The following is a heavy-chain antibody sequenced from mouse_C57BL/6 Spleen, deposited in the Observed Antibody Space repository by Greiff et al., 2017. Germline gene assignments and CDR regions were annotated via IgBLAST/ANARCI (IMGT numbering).Heavy chain of an antibody. Sequence: QVQLKQSGAELVRPGTSVKMSCKASGYTFTNYWIGWAKQRPGHGLEWIGDIYPGGGYTNYNEKFKGKATLTADKSSSTAYMQFSSLTSEDSAIYYCARGPYGSSYYFDYWGQGTTLTVSS. CDR3: ARGPYGSSYYFDY. CDR1: GYTFTNYW. V-gene: IGHV1-63*01. J-gene: IGHJ2*01. D-gene: IGHD1-1*01. CDR2: IYPGGGYT.